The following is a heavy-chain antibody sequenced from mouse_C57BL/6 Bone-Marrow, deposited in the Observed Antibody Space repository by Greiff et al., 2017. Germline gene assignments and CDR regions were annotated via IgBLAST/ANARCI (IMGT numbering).Heavy chain of an antibody. D-gene: IGHD3-2*02. Sequence: VQLQQSGAELVKPGASVKLSCKASGYTFTSYWMHWVKQRPGRGLEWIGRIDPNSGGTKYNEKFKSKATLTVDKPSSTAYTQLSSLTSEDSAVYYCASGAAQATLAMDYWGQGTSVTVSS. CDR1: GYTFTSYW. CDR2: IDPNSGGT. CDR3: ASGAAQATLAMDY. J-gene: IGHJ4*01. V-gene: IGHV1-72*01.